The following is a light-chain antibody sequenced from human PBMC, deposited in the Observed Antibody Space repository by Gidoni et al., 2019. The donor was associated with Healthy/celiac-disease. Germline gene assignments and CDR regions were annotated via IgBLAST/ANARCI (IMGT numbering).Light chain of an antibody. J-gene: IGKJ2*01. CDR3: QQANSFPLYT. CDR2: AAS. Sequence: DIQMTQPPSSVSASVGDRVTSTCRASQGISGWLAWYQQKPGKAPKLLIYAASSLQSGVPARFSGSGSGTDFTLTISSLQPEDCATYYCQQANSFPLYTFGQGTKLEIK. CDR1: QGISGW. V-gene: IGKV1-12*01.